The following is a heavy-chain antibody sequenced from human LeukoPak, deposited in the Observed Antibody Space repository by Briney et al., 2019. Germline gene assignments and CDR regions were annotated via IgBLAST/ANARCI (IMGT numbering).Heavy chain of an antibody. CDR3: ARLSRGAHDAFDI. CDR2: INHSGST. J-gene: IGHJ3*02. D-gene: IGHD1-26*01. CDR1: GGSFSGYY. Sequence: SPSETLSLTCAVYGGSFSGYYWSWIRQPPGKGLEWIGEINHSGSTNYNPSLKSRVTISVDTSKNQFSLKLSSVTAAGTAVYYCARLSRGAHDAFDIWGQGTMVTVSS. V-gene: IGHV4-34*01.